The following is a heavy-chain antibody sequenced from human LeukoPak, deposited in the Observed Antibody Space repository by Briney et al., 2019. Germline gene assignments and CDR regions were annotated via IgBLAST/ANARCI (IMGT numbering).Heavy chain of an antibody. V-gene: IGHV3-43*02. CDR3: AKRNYGDYAWGAFDI. Sequence: GGSLRLSCAASGFTFDDYAMHWVRQAPGKGLEWVCLISGDGGSTYYADSVKGRFTISRDNSKNSLYLQMNSLRTEDTALYYCAKRNYGDYAWGAFDIWGQGTMVTVSS. J-gene: IGHJ3*02. CDR2: ISGDGGST. CDR1: GFTFDDYA. D-gene: IGHD4-17*01.